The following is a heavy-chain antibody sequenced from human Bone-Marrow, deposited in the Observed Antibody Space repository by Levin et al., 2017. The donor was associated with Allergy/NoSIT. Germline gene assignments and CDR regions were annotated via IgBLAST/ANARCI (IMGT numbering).Heavy chain of an antibody. CDR3: AKEFAAGYNNGWPTDY. V-gene: IGHV3-30*18. CDR1: GFRFSDYG. J-gene: IGHJ4*02. Sequence: PGGSLRLSCAASGFRFSDYGMQWVRQAPGKGPEWVAVISTDGRSQYYADSVKGRFTISRDNSKNTVSLQMDSLRVEDTAVYYCAKEFAAGYNNGWPTDYWGQGTPDTVSS. D-gene: IGHD6-19*01. CDR2: ISTDGRSQ.